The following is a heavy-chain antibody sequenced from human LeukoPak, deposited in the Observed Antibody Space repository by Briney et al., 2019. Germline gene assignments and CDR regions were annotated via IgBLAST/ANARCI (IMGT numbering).Heavy chain of an antibody. CDR2: INHSGST. J-gene: IGHJ3*02. V-gene: IGHV4-34*01. Sequence: PSETLSLTCAVYGGSFSGYYWSWIRQPPGKGLEWIGEINHSGSTNYNPSLKSRVTISVDTSKNQLSLKLSSVTAADTAVYYCARSYGYYDILTGYYKGAFDIWGQGTMVTVSS. CDR3: ARSYGYYDILTGYYKGAFDI. D-gene: IGHD3-9*01. CDR1: GGSFSGYY.